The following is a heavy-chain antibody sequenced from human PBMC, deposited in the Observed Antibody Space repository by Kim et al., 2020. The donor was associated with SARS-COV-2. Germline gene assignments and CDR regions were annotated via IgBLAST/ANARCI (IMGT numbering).Heavy chain of an antibody. CDR1: GGTFSSYA. J-gene: IGHJ6*02. CDR2: IIPIFGTA. Sequence: SVKVSCKASGGTFSSYAISWVRQAPGQGLEWMGGIIPIFGTANYAQKFQGRVTITADESTSTAYMELSSLRSEDTAVYYCARRDYYGSGSYYKIGDWSDGMDVWGQGTTVTVSS. CDR3: ARRDYYGSGSYYKIGDWSDGMDV. V-gene: IGHV1-69*13. D-gene: IGHD3-10*01.